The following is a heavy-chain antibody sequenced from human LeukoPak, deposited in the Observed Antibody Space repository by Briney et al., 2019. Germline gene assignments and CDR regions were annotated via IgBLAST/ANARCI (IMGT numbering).Heavy chain of an antibody. CDR2: INHSEST. V-gene: IGHV4-34*01. J-gene: IGHJ6*03. D-gene: IGHD3-10*01. CDR1: GGSFSGYY. CDR3: ASRPGGFGGYYYMDV. Sequence: PSETLSLTCAVYGGSFSGYYWSWIRQPPGKGLEWIGEINHSESTNYNPALKSRVTISVDTSKNQFSLKLSSVTAADTAVYYCASRPGGFGGYYYMDVWGKGTTVTVSS.